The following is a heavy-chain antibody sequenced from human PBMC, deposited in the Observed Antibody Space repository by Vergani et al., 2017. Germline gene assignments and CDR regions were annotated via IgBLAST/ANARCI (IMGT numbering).Heavy chain of an antibody. D-gene: IGHD2-2*01. Sequence: QVQLVESGGGVVQPGRSLRLSCAASGFTFSSYAMHWVRQAPGKGLEWVAVISYDGSNKYYADSVKGRFTISRDNSKNTLYLQMNSLRAEDTALYYCARDPYCSSTSCHEGWFDPWGQGTLVTVSS. V-gene: IGHV3-30-3*01. CDR3: ARDPYCSSTSCHEGWFDP. CDR1: GFTFSSYA. CDR2: ISYDGSNK. J-gene: IGHJ5*02.